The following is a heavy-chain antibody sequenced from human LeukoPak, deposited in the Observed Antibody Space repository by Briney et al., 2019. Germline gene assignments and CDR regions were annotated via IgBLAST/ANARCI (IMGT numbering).Heavy chain of an antibody. Sequence: PSQTLSLTCAVSGGSISSGGYSWSCIRQPPGKGLEWIGYIYHSGSTYYNPSLKSRVTISVDRSKNQFSLKLSSVTAADTAVYYCARSGATTINPFDYWGQGTLVTVSS. CDR3: ARSGATTINPFDY. CDR1: GGSISSGGYS. CDR2: IYHSGST. D-gene: IGHD1-26*01. V-gene: IGHV4-30-2*01. J-gene: IGHJ4*02.